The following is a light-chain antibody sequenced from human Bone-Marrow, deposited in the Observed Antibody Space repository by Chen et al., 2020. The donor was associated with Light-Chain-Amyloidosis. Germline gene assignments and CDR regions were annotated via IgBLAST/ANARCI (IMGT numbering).Light chain of an antibody. CDR2: DDS. CDR1: NIGSTS. J-gene: IGLJ3*02. CDR3: QVWDRSSDRPV. Sequence: SYVLTQPSSVSVAPGQTATIACGGNNIGSTSVHWYQQTPGQAPLLVVYDDSDRPSGLPERLSCANSGNTATLTISRVEAGDEADYYCQVWDRSSDRPVLGGGTKLTVL. V-gene: IGLV3-21*02.